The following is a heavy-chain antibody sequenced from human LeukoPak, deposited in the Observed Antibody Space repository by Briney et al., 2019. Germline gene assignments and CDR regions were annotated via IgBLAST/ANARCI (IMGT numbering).Heavy chain of an antibody. Sequence: GGSLRLSCAASGFTFSNAWMSWVRQAPGKGLEWVGRIRIKIDGGTTDYAAPVKGRFTISRDDSKNTLYLQMDSLKTEDTAVYYCTTNDAFDIWGQGTMVTVSS. CDR1: GFTFSNAW. CDR2: IRIKIDGGTT. CDR3: TTNDAFDI. J-gene: IGHJ3*02. V-gene: IGHV3-15*01.